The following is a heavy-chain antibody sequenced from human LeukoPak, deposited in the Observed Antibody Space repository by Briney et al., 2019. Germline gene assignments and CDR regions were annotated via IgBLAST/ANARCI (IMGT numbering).Heavy chain of an antibody. CDR3: ARGPSIAARYDAFDI. Sequence: GGSLRLSCAASGFTFSSYAMSWVRQAPGKGLGWVSSISDNGGSTYSADSVKGRFTISRDNAKNSLYLQVISLRAEDTAVYYCARGPSIAARYDAFDIWGQGTMVTVSS. J-gene: IGHJ3*02. CDR1: GFTFSSYA. CDR2: ISDNGGST. D-gene: IGHD6-6*01. V-gene: IGHV3-23*01.